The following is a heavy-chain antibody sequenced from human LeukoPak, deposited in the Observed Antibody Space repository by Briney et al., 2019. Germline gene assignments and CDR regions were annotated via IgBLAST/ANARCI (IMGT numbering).Heavy chain of an antibody. Sequence: GESLKISCKGSGYSFTSYWIGWVRQMPGKGLEWMGIIYPGVSDTRYSPSFQGQVTISADKSISTAYLQWSSLKASDTAMYYCARQAYGSGSYYTLNDYWGQGTLVTVSS. J-gene: IGHJ4*02. CDR2: IYPGVSDT. D-gene: IGHD3-10*01. CDR1: GYSFTSYW. V-gene: IGHV5-51*01. CDR3: ARQAYGSGSYYTLNDY.